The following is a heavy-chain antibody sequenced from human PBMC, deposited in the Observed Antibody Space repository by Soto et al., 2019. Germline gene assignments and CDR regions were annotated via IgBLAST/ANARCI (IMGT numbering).Heavy chain of an antibody. CDR3: VGHRDTAMLTVY. V-gene: IGHV4-61*01. CDR1: GGSVSSGSYY. CDR2: FYYSGST. J-gene: IGHJ4*02. D-gene: IGHD5-18*01. Sequence: PSETLSLTCTVSGGSVSSGSYYWSWIRQPPGKGLEWIGYFYYSGSTNYNPSLKSRVTISVDTSKNQFSLKLSSVTAADTAVYYRVGHRDTAMLTVYWGQGTLVTVSS.